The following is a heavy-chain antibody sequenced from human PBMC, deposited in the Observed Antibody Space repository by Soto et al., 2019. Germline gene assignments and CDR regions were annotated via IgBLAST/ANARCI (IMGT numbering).Heavy chain of an antibody. J-gene: IGHJ4*02. D-gene: IGHD3-9*01. V-gene: IGHV3-9*01. Sequence: EVQLVESGGGLAQPGRSLRLSCAASGFTFDDYAMHWVRQAPGKGLEWVSGISWNSGSIGYADSVKGRFTISRDNAKKSLYLQMNSLTAEDTALCYCASGRGYDILTGYYPYFDYWGQGTLVTVSS. CDR2: ISWNSGSI. CDR3: ASGRGYDILTGYYPYFDY. CDR1: GFTFDDYA.